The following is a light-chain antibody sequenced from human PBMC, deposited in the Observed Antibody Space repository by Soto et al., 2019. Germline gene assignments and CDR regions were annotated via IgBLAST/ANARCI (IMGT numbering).Light chain of an antibody. CDR1: SGHSSYI. CDR3: ETWDSKPHVI. Sequence: QSVLTQSSSASASLGSSVKLICTLSSGHSSYIIAWHQQQPGKDPRYLMKLEGSGSYNKGSGVPDRFSGSSSGADRYLTISNLQSEDEADYYCETWDSKPHVIFGGGTELAVL. V-gene: IGLV4-60*03. CDR2: LEGSGSY. J-gene: IGLJ2*01.